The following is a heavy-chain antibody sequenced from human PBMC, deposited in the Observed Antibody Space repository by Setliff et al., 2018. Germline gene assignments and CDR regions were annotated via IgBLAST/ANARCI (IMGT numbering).Heavy chain of an antibody. D-gene: IGHD1-1*01. V-gene: IGHV4-34*01. Sequence: SETLSLTCAVYGDSFSDYYWSWIRQPPGKGLEWIEEINHRGSTNYIPSLKSRLTISVDTSKTQFSLKLTSATAADTAGYYCARDMGQPYYFESWGLGTLVTVSS. J-gene: IGHJ4*02. CDR1: GDSFSDYY. CDR3: ARDMGQPYYFES. CDR2: INHRGST.